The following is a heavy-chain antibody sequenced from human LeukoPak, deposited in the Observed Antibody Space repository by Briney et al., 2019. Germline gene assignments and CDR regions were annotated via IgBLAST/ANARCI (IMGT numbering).Heavy chain of an antibody. Sequence: TSETLSLTCTVSGYSISSGYYWGWIRQPPGKGLEWIGSIYHSGSSYYNPSLKSRVTISVDTSKNQFSLKLSSVTAADTAVYYCARHKPRRLITMVRGVIYAFDIWGQGTMVTVSS. J-gene: IGHJ3*02. CDR2: IYHSGSS. V-gene: IGHV4-38-2*02. CDR3: ARHKPRRLITMVRGVIYAFDI. D-gene: IGHD3-10*01. CDR1: GYSISSGYY.